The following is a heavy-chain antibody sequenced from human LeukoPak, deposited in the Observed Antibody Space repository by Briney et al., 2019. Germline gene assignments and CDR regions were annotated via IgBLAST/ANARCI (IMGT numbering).Heavy chain of an antibody. Sequence: GGSLRLSCAASGFSFSYYAMNWVRQTPGKGLEWVSYISYNSDTTHYADSVQGRFTISRDNAKNSLYLQMDSLRAEDTALYYCAKDYCGGDCYSGWYFDLWGRGTLVTVSS. J-gene: IGHJ2*01. D-gene: IGHD2-21*02. CDR1: GFSFSYYA. V-gene: IGHV3-48*04. CDR3: AKDYCGGDCYSGWYFDL. CDR2: ISYNSDTT.